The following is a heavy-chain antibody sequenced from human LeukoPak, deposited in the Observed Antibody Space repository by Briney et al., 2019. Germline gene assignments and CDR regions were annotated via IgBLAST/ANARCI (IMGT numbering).Heavy chain of an antibody. CDR2: IYYSGRT. CDR1: GGSISSGGYY. V-gene: IGHV4-31*03. Sequence: SQTLSLTCTVSGGSISSGGYYWSWIRQHPGKGLEWIGYIYYSGRTYYNPSLKSRVTISVDTSKNQLSLNLTSVTAADTAVYYCSRENGAFSPFGYWGQGTLVTVLS. J-gene: IGHJ4*02. D-gene: IGHD2-8*01. CDR3: SRENGAFSPFGY.